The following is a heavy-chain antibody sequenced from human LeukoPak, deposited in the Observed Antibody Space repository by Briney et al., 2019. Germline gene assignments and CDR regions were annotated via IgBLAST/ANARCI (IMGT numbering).Heavy chain of an antibody. Sequence: PGGSLRLSCAASGFTFSSYAMSWDRQAPGKGLEWVSAISGSGGSTYYADSVKGRFTISRDNAKNTLYLQMNSLRAEDTAVYYCARASDYDFWSGTLDYWGQGTLVTVSS. CDR3: ARASDYDFWSGTLDY. CDR1: GFTFSSYA. D-gene: IGHD3-3*01. J-gene: IGHJ4*02. V-gene: IGHV3-23*01. CDR2: ISGSGGST.